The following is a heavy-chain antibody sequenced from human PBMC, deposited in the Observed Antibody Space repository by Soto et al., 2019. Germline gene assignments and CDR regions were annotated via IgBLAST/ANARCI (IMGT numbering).Heavy chain of an antibody. CDR3: AREPNYDFWSGYYGSRHGFDY. CDR2: ISSNGGST. V-gene: IGHV3-64*04. J-gene: IGHJ4*02. D-gene: IGHD3-3*01. CDR1: GFTFSSYA. Sequence: GGSLRLSCSASGFTFSSYAMHWVRQAPGKGLEYVSAISSNGGSTYYADSVKGRFTISRDNSKNTLYLQMNSLRAEDTAVYYCAREPNYDFWSGYYGSRHGFDYWGQGTLVTVSS.